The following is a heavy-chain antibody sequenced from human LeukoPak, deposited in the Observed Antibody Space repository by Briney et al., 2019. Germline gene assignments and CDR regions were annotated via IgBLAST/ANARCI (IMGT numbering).Heavy chain of an antibody. Sequence: GGSLRLSCAASGFTFSSYAMSWVRQAPGKGLEWVSAISGSGGSTYYADSVKGRFTISRDNSKNTLYPQMNSLRAEDTAVYYCAKFSLIKRFVVVPAAISDYWGQGTLVTVSS. CDR3: AKFSLIKRFVVVPAAISDY. V-gene: IGHV3-23*01. CDR2: ISGSGGST. D-gene: IGHD2-2*01. J-gene: IGHJ4*02. CDR1: GFTFSSYA.